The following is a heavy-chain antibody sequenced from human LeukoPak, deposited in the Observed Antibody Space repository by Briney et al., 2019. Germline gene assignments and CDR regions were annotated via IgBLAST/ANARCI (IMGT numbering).Heavy chain of an antibody. V-gene: IGHV3-23*01. CDR3: TKDPNGDYIGAFDP. J-gene: IGHJ5*02. CDR1: GFTFSNYG. CDR2: ISAGGDT. D-gene: IGHD4-17*01. Sequence: PGGSLRLSCAASGFTFSNYGMSWVRQAPGKGLEWVSTISAGGDTYYANSVGGRFTISRGISKNTLYLQMNSLRADDTAIYYCTKDPNGDYIGAFDPWGQGTLVTVSS.